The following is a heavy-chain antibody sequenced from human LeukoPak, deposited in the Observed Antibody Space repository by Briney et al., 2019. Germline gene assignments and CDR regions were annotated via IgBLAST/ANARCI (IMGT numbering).Heavy chain of an antibody. V-gene: IGHV4-39*01. CDR2: MYYSGST. Sequence: SETLSLTCTASSGSIGSGSYSWAWIRQPPGKGLEWVGSMYYSGSTYYSPSLKSRVTISVDTATIQFSLKLSSVTAADTAVYYCARHVSRYDFWSGIVGDAFDIWGQGTMVTVSS. CDR3: ARHVSRYDFWSGIVGDAFDI. J-gene: IGHJ3*02. CDR1: SGSIGSGSYS. D-gene: IGHD3-3*01.